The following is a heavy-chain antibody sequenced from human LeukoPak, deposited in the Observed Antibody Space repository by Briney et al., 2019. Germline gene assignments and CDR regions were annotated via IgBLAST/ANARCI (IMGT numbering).Heavy chain of an antibody. CDR2: IWYDGSNK. CDR1: GFTFSSYG. Sequence: GGSLRLSCAASGFTFSSYGMHWVRQAPGKGLEWVAVIWYDGSNKYYADSVKGRFTISRDNSKNTLYLQMNSLRAEDTAVYYCAKERQWRVYYYYYMDVWGKGTTVTVSS. CDR3: AKERQWRVYYYYYMDV. V-gene: IGHV3-33*06. J-gene: IGHJ6*03. D-gene: IGHD6-19*01.